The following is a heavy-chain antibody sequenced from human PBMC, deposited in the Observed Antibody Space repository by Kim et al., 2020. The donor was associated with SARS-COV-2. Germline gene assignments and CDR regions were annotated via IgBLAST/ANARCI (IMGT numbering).Heavy chain of an antibody. J-gene: IGHJ4*02. D-gene: IGHD3-22*01. Sequence: SYAHSVKGRFTISRDNSKSTLYLQMNSLRAEDTAVYYCARGAITTGKDRDYWGQGTLVTVSS. CDR3: ARGAITTGKDRDY. V-gene: IGHV3-30*03.